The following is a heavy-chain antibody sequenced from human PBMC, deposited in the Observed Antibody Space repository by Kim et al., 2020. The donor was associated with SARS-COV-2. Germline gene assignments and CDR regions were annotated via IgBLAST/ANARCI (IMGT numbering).Heavy chain of an antibody. V-gene: IGHV1-2*02. J-gene: IGHJ6*02. Sequence: ASVKVSCKASGYTFTGYYMHWVRQAPGQGLEWMGWINPNSGGTNYAQKFQGRVTMTRDTSISTAYMELSRLRSDDTAVYYCAGSGSRSINYYYYGMDVWGQGTTVTVSS. CDR3: AGSGSRSINYYYYGMDV. D-gene: IGHD3-10*01. CDR2: INPNSGGT. CDR1: GYTFTGYY.